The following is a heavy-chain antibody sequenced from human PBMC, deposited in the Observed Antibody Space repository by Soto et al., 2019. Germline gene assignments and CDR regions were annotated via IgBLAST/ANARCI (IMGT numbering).Heavy chain of an antibody. CDR3: ARGLYSSTRIYGMDV. CDR2: INPNSGGT. D-gene: IGHD6-13*01. Sequence: GASVKVSCKASGYTFTGYYMHWVRQAPGQGLEWMGWINPNSGGTNYAQKFQGWVTMTRDTSISTAYVELSRLRSDDTAVYYCARGLYSSTRIYGMDVWGQGTTVTVSS. J-gene: IGHJ6*02. CDR1: GYTFTGYY. V-gene: IGHV1-2*04.